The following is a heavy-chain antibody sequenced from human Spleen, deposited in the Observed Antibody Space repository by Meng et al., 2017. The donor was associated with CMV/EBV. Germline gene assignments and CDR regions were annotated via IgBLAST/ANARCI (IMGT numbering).Heavy chain of an antibody. CDR1: GFTFSDYY. CDR3: AKDTGTLLNYFDY. Sequence: GESLKISCTASGFTFSDYYMNWVRQAPGKGLEWVSSISSSSTIYYADSVKGRFTISRDNAKNSLYLQMSSLRAEDTALYYCAKDTGTLLNYFDYWGQGTLVTVSS. CDR2: ISSSSTI. D-gene: IGHD4-17*01. J-gene: IGHJ4*02. V-gene: IGHV3-69-1*01.